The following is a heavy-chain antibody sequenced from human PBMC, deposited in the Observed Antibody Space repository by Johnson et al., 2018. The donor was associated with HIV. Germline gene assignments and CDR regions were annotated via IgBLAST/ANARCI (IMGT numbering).Heavy chain of an antibody. V-gene: IGHV3-33*01. CDR2: IWYDGSNK. J-gene: IGHJ3*02. Sequence: QVQLVESGGGVVQPGRSLRLSCAASGFTFSSYGMHWVRQAPGKGLEWVAVIWYDGSNKYYADSVKGRFTISRDNSKNTLYLQMNSRRVEDTAGDYCARESGHFGVSAFVIWGQGTMVTVSS. D-gene: IGHD3-10*01. CDR1: GFTFSSYG. CDR3: ARESGHFGVSAFVI.